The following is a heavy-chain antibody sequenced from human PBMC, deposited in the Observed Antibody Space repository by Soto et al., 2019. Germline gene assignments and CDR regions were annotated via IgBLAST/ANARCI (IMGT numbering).Heavy chain of an antibody. D-gene: IGHD6-19*01. CDR1: GGSISSYY. Sequence: SETLSLTCTVSGGSISSYYWSWIRQPPGKGLEWIGYIYYSGSTNYNPSLKSRVTISVDTSKNQFSLKLSSVTAADTAVYYCAREFSGWSCYWYFDLWGRGTLVTVSS. CDR3: AREFSGWSCYWYFDL. CDR2: IYYSGST. J-gene: IGHJ2*01. V-gene: IGHV4-59*12.